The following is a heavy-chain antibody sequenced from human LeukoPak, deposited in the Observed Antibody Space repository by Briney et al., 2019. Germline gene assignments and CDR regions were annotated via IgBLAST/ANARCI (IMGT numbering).Heavy chain of an antibody. D-gene: IGHD1-7*01. V-gene: IGHV3-74*01. CDR2: MNSDGSTT. CDR1: GLPFTTHW. Sequence: GESLTLSCAASGLPFTTHWMHWVRQAPGKGRVWVSRMNSDGSTTNYADSVKDRFNISRDNAKKPLHPETNRREAEDTAVYYCVVGTKPLSYHFFDYWGQGALVTVSS. J-gene: IGHJ4*02. CDR3: VVGTKPLSYHFFDY.